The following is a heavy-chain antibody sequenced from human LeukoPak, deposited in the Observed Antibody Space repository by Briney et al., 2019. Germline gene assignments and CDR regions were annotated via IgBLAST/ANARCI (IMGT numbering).Heavy chain of an antibody. Sequence: SETLSLTCAVYGGSFSGYYWSWIRQPPGKGLEWIGEINHSGSTYYNPSLKSRVTISVDTSKNQFSLKLSSVTAADTAVYYCATRASIVVATDAFDIWGQGTMVTVSS. D-gene: IGHD3-22*01. V-gene: IGHV4-34*01. CDR1: GGSFSGYY. J-gene: IGHJ3*02. CDR3: ATRASIVVATDAFDI. CDR2: INHSGST.